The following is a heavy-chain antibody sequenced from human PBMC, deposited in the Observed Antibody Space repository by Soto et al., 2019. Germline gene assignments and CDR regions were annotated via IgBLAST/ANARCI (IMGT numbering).Heavy chain of an antibody. J-gene: IGHJ6*02. CDR3: ARDYGDYTSPGGYYYGMDV. V-gene: IGHV4-31*03. D-gene: IGHD4-17*01. Sequence: PSETLSLTCTVSGGSISSGGYYWSWIRQHPGKGLEWIGYIYYSGSTYYNPSLKSRVTISVDTSKNQFSLKLSSVTAADTAVYYCARDYGDYTSPGGYYYGMDVWGQGTTVTVS. CDR2: IYYSGST. CDR1: GGSISSGGYY.